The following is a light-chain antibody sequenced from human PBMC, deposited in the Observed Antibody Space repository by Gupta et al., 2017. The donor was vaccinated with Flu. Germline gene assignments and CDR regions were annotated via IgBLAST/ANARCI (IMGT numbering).Light chain of an antibody. CDR2: AVS. CDR3: SSYTSGSAIIVV. J-gene: IGLJ2*01. CDR1: SSDVGAYNY. V-gene: IGLV2-14*01. Sequence: QSALTQPASVSGSPGQSITISCTETSSDVGAYNYVSWYQQRPGKAPKLLIYAVSNRPSGVSNRSSDSKSGNTASLTISGLQAEDEADYYCSSYTSGSAIIVVFGGGTKLTVL.